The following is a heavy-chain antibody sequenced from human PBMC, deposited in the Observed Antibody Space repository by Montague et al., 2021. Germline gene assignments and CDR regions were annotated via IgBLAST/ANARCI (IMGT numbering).Heavy chain of an antibody. CDR3: ARSLYCKGGSCYSGFDP. V-gene: IGHV4-39*01. D-gene: IGHD2-15*01. Sequence: SETLSLTCTVSGGSISSSSYYWGWIRQPPGKGLEWIGSIYYSGSTYYNPSLKSRVTISVDTSKNQFSLKLSSVTAADTAVYYCARSLYCKGGSCYSGFDPWGQGTLVTVSS. CDR1: GGSISSSSYY. J-gene: IGHJ5*02. CDR2: IYYSGST.